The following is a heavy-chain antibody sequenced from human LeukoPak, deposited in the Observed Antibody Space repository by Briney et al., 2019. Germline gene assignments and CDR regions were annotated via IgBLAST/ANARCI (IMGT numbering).Heavy chain of an antibody. J-gene: IGHJ3*02. CDR1: GFTFSRYT. CDR2: ISGDSKYI. CDR3: AKDSSSWYYDAFDI. D-gene: IGHD6-13*01. Sequence: PGGSLRLSCAGSGFTFSRYTFNWVRQAPGRGLEWVSAISGDSKYIYYTDSVKGRFTISRDNARNSVYLQMNSLRAEDTALYYCAKDSSSWYYDAFDIWGQGTMVTVSS. V-gene: IGHV3-21*04.